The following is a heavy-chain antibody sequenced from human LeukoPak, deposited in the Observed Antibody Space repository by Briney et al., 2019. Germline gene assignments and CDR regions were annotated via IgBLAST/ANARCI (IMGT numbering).Heavy chain of an antibody. CDR1: GYTFTDYW. CDR2: MNPNSGVT. D-gene: IGHD2-15*01. V-gene: IGHV1-2*02. CDR3: ARDPGYLQADY. Sequence: ASVKVSCKASGYTFTDYWIHWVRQAPGQGLEWMGCMNPNSGVTGYAQRFQGRVTMTRDTSISTAYMELSSLRSDDTAVYYCARDPGYLQADYWGQGILVTVPS. J-gene: IGHJ4*02.